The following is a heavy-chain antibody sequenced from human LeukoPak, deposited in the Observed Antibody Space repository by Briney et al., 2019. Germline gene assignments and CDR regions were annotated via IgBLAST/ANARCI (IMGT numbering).Heavy chain of an antibody. D-gene: IGHD1-26*01. CDR3: ARDWHSGSYSPFDP. Sequence: PSETLSLTCAISGASISSGGYYWSWIRQPPGKGLEWIGYIYHSASTYSHSGNIYYNPSLKSRVTISVDRSKNQFSLKLSSVTAADTAVYYCARDWHSGSYSPFDPWGQGTLVTVSS. CDR2: IYHSAST. V-gene: IGHV4-30-2*01. J-gene: IGHJ5*02. CDR1: GASISSGGYY.